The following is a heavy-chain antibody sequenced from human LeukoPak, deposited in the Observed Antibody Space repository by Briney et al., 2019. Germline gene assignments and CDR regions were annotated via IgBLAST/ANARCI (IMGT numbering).Heavy chain of an antibody. D-gene: IGHD2-2*01. CDR2: IYSTGTT. CDR3: ARHNPPPTGFCSGTSCFMSGSQYFYMDV. J-gene: IGHJ6*03. Sequence: SETLSLTCTVSGGSISGYFWSWIRQPPGKGPEWMGYIYSTGTTNYSPSPSSRVTISVDTSKNQLSLNLRFVTATDTAVYHCARHNPPPTGFCSGTSCFMSGSQYFYMDVWGKGTSVTVS. V-gene: IGHV4-4*09. CDR1: GGSISGYF.